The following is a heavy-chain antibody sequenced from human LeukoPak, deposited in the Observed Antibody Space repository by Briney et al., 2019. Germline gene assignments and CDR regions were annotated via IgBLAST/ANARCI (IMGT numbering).Heavy chain of an antibody. V-gene: IGHV3-21*01. J-gene: IGHJ4*02. CDR2: ISSSSSYI. CDR3: ARKRWELLSLDY. CDR1: GFTFSSYS. D-gene: IGHD1-26*01. Sequence: GGSLRLSCAASGFTFSSYSMNWVRQAPGKGLEWVSSISSSSSYIYYADSVKGRFTISRDNAKNSLYLQMNSLRAEDTAVYYCARKRWELLSLDYWGQGTLVTVSS.